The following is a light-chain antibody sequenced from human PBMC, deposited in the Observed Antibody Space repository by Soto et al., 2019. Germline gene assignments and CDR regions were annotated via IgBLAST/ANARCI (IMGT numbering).Light chain of an antibody. CDR3: QQYNSSPYT. V-gene: IGKV1-5*01. Sequence: DIQMTQSPSTLSASVGDRVTITCRASQSISSWLAWYQQKPGKAPKLLIYDASSLESGVPSRFSGSGSATEFTLTISSLQPDDFATYYCQQYNSSPYTVGQGTRLESK. J-gene: IGKJ5*01. CDR1: QSISSW. CDR2: DAS.